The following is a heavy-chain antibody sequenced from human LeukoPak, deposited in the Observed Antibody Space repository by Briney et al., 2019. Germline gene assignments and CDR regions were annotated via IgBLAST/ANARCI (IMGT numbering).Heavy chain of an antibody. D-gene: IGHD5-24*01. Sequence: SETLSLTCTVSGGSISSSSYYWGWIRQPPGKGLEWIGSIYYSGSTYYNPSLKSRVTISVDTSKNQFSLKLSSVTAADTAVYYCARLELDGYNWYYWGQRTLVTVSS. CDR2: IYYSGST. CDR3: ARLELDGYNWYY. CDR1: GGSISSSSYY. J-gene: IGHJ4*02. V-gene: IGHV4-39*01.